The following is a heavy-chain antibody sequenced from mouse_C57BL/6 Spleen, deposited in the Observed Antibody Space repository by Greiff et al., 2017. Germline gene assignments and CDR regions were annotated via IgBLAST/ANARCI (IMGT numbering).Heavy chain of an antibody. V-gene: IGHV14-1*01. D-gene: IGHD1-1*01. CDR1: GFNIKDYY. CDR3: TTSFLITTVGDPPGD. Sequence: VQLQQSGAELVRPGASVKLSCTASGFNIKDYYMHWVKQRPEQGLEWIGRLDPEDGDTEYAPKFQGKATMTADTSSNTAYLQLSSLTSEDTAVYYCTTSFLITTVGDPPGDWGKGTTLTVSS. J-gene: IGHJ2*01. CDR2: LDPEDGDT.